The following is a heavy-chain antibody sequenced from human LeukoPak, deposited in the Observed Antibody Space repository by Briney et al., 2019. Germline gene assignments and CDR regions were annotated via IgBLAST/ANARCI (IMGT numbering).Heavy chain of an antibody. J-gene: IGHJ3*02. D-gene: IGHD3-3*01. Sequence: GSLRLSCAASGFTFSSYGMHWVRQAPGKGLEWVAFIRYDGSNKYYADSVKGRFTISRDNSKNTLYLQMNSLRAEDTAVYYCAKDNDFWSGLSHDAFDIWGQGTMVTVSS. CDR2: IRYDGSNK. CDR1: GFTFSSYG. CDR3: AKDNDFWSGLSHDAFDI. V-gene: IGHV3-30*02.